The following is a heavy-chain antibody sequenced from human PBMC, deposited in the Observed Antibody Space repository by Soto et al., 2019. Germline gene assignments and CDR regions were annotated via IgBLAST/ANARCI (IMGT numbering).Heavy chain of an antibody. CDR2: INAGNGNT. J-gene: IGHJ4*01. CDR3: ARESVGDYPILDY. Sequence: ASVKVSCKASGYTFTSYAMHWVRQAPGQRLEWMGWINAGNGNTKYSQKFQGRVTITSDTSASTAYMELSSLRSDDTAVYYCARESVGDYPILDYWGQGTLVTVYS. D-gene: IGHD4-17*01. CDR1: GYTFTSYA. V-gene: IGHV1-3*01.